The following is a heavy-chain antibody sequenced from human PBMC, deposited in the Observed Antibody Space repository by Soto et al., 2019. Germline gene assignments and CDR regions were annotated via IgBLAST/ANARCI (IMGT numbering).Heavy chain of an antibody. CDR1: GGSISSGVYS. CDR3: ARDLGGFCNDTGCYSRDY. Sequence: TLSLTCAVSGGSISSGVYSWSWIRQPPGKGLEWIGYIYHSGSTYYNPSLKSRVTMTTDTSTSTVHMELRSLRSDDTAMYYCARDLGGFCNDTGCYSRDYWGRGTLVTVSS. V-gene: IGHV4-30-2*01. CDR2: IYHSGST. D-gene: IGHD2-15*01. J-gene: IGHJ4*02.